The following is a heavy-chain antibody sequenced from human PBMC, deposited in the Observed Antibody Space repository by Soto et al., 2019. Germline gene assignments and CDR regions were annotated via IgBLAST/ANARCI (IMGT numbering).Heavy chain of an antibody. CDR2: MNPNSGNT. CDR1: GYTFTSYD. V-gene: IGHV1-8*01. CDR3: ARGLRKSDYVWGSYRYLFDY. J-gene: IGHJ4*02. D-gene: IGHD3-16*02. Sequence: ASVKVSCKASGYTFTSYDINWVRQATGQGLEWMGRMNPNSGNTGYAQKFQGRVTVTRNTSISTAYMELSSLRSEDTAVYYCARGLRKSDYVWGSYRYLFDYRGQGTLVTVSS.